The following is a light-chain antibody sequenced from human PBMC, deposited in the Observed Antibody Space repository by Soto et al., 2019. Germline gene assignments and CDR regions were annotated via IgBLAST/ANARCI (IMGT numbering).Light chain of an antibody. CDR3: QQYGSSPVYT. Sequence: EIVLTQSPGTLSLSPGERATLSCRASQSVSSSYLAWYQQKPGQAPRLLIHGASARATGIPDRFSGSGSGTDFTLTISRLEPEDSAVYFSQQYGSSPVYTFGQGTKLEIK. CDR2: GAS. J-gene: IGKJ2*01. V-gene: IGKV3-20*01. CDR1: QSVSSSY.